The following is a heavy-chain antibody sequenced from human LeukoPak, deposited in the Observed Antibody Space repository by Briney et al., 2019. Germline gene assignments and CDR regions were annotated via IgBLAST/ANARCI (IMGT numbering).Heavy chain of an antibody. CDR2: IYYSGST. CDR1: GGSISSYY. J-gene: IGHJ4*02. Sequence: TSETLSLTCTVSGGSISSYYWSWIRQPPGKGLEWIGYIYYSGSTNYNPSLKSRVTISVDTSKNQFSLKLSSVTAADTAVYYCARVRKGGYSYGSDYWGQGTLVTVSS. D-gene: IGHD5-18*01. CDR3: ARVRKGGYSYGSDY. V-gene: IGHV4-59*12.